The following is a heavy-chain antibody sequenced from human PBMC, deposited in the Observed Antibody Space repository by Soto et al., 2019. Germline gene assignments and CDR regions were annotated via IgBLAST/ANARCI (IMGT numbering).Heavy chain of an antibody. CDR2: ISGSDGST. CDR1: GFSFSSYA. J-gene: IGHJ4*02. D-gene: IGHD6-13*01. Sequence: GGSLRLSCVASGFSFSSYAMSWVRQAPGKGLEWVSVISGSDGSTYYADSVKGRFTISRDNSKNTLCLQMNSLRAEDTAVYYCAKDRERDAWYEDYWGQGTLVTVSS. CDR3: AKDRERDAWYEDY. V-gene: IGHV3-23*01.